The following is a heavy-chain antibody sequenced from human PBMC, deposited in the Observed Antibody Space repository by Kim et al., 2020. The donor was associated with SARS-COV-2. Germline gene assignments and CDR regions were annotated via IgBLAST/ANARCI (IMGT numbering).Heavy chain of an antibody. J-gene: IGHJ4*02. CDR3: ARELYYDFWSGYSNHEFDY. CDR1: GFTFSSYE. V-gene: IGHV3-48*03. CDR2: ISSSGSTI. D-gene: IGHD3-3*01. Sequence: GGSLRLSCAASGFTFSSYEMNWVRQAPGKGLEWVSYISSSGSTIYYADSVKGRFTISRDNAKNSLYLQMNSLRAEDTAVYYCARELYYDFWSGYSNHEFDYWGQGTLVTVSS.